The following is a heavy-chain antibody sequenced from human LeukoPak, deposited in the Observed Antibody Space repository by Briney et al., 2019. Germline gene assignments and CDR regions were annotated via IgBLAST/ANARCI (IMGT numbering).Heavy chain of an antibody. D-gene: IGHD3-22*01. V-gene: IGHV4-59*08. J-gene: IGHJ4*02. CDR2: IYYSGST. CDR3: ARSPPYYYDSSGYYLDY. CDR1: GGSISSYY. Sequence: SETLSLTCTVSGGSISSYYWSWIRQPPGKVLEWIGYIYYSGSTNYNPSLKSRVTISVDTSKNQFSLKLSSVTAADTAVYYCARSPPYYYDSSGYYLDYWGQGTLVTVSS.